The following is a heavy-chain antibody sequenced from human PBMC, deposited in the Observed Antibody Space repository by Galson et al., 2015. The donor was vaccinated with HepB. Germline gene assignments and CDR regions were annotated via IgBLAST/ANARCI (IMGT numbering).Heavy chain of an antibody. D-gene: IGHD3-22*01. CDR3: ARDLGITMIVVADQSEY. CDR2: ISSSSCYI. Sequence: SLRLSCAASGFTFSSYSMNWVRQAPGKGLEWVSSISSSSCYIYYADSVKGRFTISRDNAKNSLYLQMNSLRAEDTAVYYCARDLGITMIVVADQSEYWGQGTLVTVSS. CDR1: GFTFSSYS. V-gene: IGHV3-21*01. J-gene: IGHJ4*02.